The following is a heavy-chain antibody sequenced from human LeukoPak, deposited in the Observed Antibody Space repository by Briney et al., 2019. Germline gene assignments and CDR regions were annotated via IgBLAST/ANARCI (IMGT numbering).Heavy chain of an antibody. J-gene: IGHJ5*02. Sequence: GGSLRLSCAASGFTFSSYAMSWVRQAPGKGLEWVSAISGSGGSTYYADSVKGRFTISRDNSKNTLCLQMNSLRAEDTAVYYCAKDQDIVVVPAAIWFDPWGQGTLVTVSS. CDR3: AKDQDIVVVPAAIWFDP. V-gene: IGHV3-23*01. CDR2: ISGSGGST. CDR1: GFTFSSYA. D-gene: IGHD2-2*01.